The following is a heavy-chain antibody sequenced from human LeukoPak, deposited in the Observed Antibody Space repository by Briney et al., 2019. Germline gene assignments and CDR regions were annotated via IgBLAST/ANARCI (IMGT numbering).Heavy chain of an antibody. Sequence: SETLSLTCVVSGYSISRGYYWAWIRQPPEKGLEWIGTIYHIGSTYYNPSLESRVTISVDTSKNEFSLNLNSVTAADTAVYYCARAGWIITSGIDYWGQGALVTVSS. J-gene: IGHJ4*02. V-gene: IGHV4-38-2*01. CDR2: IYHIGST. CDR1: GYSISRGYY. D-gene: IGHD1-20*01. CDR3: ARAGWIITSGIDY.